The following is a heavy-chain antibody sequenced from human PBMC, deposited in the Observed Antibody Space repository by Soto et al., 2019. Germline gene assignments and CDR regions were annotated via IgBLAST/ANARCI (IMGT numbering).Heavy chain of an antibody. Sequence: ASVKVSCKASGGTFSSYAISWVRQAPGQGLEWMGGIIPIFGTANYAQKFQGRVTITADESTSTAYMELSSLRSEDTAVYYCARTRRGYDSSGQHAGPLTYYYGMDVWGQGTTVTVSS. CDR2: IIPIFGTA. D-gene: IGHD3-22*01. J-gene: IGHJ6*02. V-gene: IGHV1-69*13. CDR3: ARTRRGYDSSGQHAGPLTYYYGMDV. CDR1: GGTFSSYA.